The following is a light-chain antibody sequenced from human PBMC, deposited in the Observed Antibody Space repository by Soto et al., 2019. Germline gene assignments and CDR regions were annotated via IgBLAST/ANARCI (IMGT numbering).Light chain of an antibody. V-gene: IGKV3-20*01. CDR3: QQYGSSSPWT. CDR1: QSVSSSY. CDR2: GAS. J-gene: IGKJ1*01. Sequence: EIVLTQSPGTLSLSPGERATLSCRASQSVSSSYLAWYQQKPGQAPRLLIYGASSRATGIPDRLSGSGSGTDFTLTSSRLEPDDFAVYYCQQYGSSSPWTFGQGTKVEIK.